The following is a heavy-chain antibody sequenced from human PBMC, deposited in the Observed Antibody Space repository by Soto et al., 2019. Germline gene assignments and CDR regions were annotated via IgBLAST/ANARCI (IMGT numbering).Heavy chain of an antibody. CDR3: AHPRPSSWDYFDF. D-gene: IGHD6-13*01. Sequence: SCPTLVNPTQTLTLTCTFSGFSLGTYGSGVGWIRQPPGNALEWLALIYWDDDKRITPSLETRLTVTKGTYKNQVVLKMTNMDPGDTATYYCAHPRPSSWDYFDFWGQGALVPVTS. J-gene: IGHJ4*02. V-gene: IGHV2-5*02. CDR1: GFSLGTYGSG. CDR2: IYWDDDK.